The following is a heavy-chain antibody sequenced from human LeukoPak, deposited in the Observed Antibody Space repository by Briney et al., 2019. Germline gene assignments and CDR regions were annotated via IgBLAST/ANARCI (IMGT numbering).Heavy chain of an antibody. CDR3: ARGDNSGSNWFDP. Sequence: SETLSLTCTVSGGSISSYYWSWIRQPPGKGLEWIGYIYYSGSTNYNPSLKSRVTISVDTSKNQFSLKLSSVTAADTAVYYCARGDNSGSNWFDPWGQGTLVTVSS. J-gene: IGHJ5*02. V-gene: IGHV4-59*12. CDR1: GGSISSYY. CDR2: IYYSGST. D-gene: IGHD3-22*01.